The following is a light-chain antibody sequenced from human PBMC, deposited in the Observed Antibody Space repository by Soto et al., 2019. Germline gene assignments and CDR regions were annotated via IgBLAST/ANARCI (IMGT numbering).Light chain of an antibody. J-gene: IGKJ2*01. CDR3: QQYGGSPFT. CDR2: GAS. V-gene: IGKV3-20*01. CDR1: QSIFNNY. Sequence: ESVVTQSPGTLSLSPRERATLSCRASQSIFNNYLAWYQQKPGQAPRLLVYGASFRATGIPDRFSGSGSGTDFTLTISRLEPEDFAVYYCQQYGGSPFTFGQGTRLEIK.